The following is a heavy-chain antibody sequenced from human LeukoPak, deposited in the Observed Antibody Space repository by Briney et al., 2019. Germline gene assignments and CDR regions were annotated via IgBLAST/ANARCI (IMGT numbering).Heavy chain of an antibody. V-gene: IGHV3-53*01. Sequence: PGGSLRLSCTVSGFTVSSNSMSWVRQAPGKGLEWVSFIYSAGNTHYSDSVKGRFTISIDNSKNTLYLQMNSLRVEDTAVYYCARRAGAYSHPYDYWGQGTLVTVSS. CDR1: GFTVSSNS. CDR2: IYSAGNT. CDR3: ARRAGAYSHPYDY. J-gene: IGHJ4*02. D-gene: IGHD4/OR15-4a*01.